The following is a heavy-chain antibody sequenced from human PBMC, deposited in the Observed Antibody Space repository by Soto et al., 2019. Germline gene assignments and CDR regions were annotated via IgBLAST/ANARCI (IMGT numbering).Heavy chain of an antibody. D-gene: IGHD1-20*01. CDR1: GGSFSGYY. V-gene: IGHV4-34*01. CDR2: INHSGST. J-gene: IGHJ4*02. Sequence: QVQLQQWGAGLLKPSETLSLTCAVYGGSFSGYYCTWIRQPPGKGLEWIGEINHSGSTNYKRSLRSRVTISVDTAKNQLSLKVNSVTAADTAVYSCARGRTLITGTSLYYWVLGTLFTVSA. CDR3: ARGRTLITGTSLYY.